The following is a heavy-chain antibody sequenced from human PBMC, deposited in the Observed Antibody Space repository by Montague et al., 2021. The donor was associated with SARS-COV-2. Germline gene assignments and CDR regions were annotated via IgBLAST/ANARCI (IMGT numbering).Heavy chain of an antibody. D-gene: IGHD5-12*01. V-gene: IGHV4-39*02. CDR3: ARRGRKLLPVATTIGGFDT. Sequence: SETLSLTCTVSGGSISSSNYYWDWIRQPPGKGLEWIGSIYDSGSTDYXPSLKSRVTISVDTSKNHFSLKLSSVTAADTAVYYCARRGRKLLPVATTIGGFDTWGQGTMLTASS. CDR2: IYDSGST. J-gene: IGHJ3*02. CDR1: GGSISSSNYY.